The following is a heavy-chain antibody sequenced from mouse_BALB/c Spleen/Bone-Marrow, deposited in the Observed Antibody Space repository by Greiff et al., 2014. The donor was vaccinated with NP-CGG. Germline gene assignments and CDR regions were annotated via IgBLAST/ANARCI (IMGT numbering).Heavy chain of an antibody. CDR3: ARFGADGYPRFAY. D-gene: IGHD2-3*01. V-gene: IGHV1-18*01. CDR2: INPYNGGT. Sequence: VQLQQPGPELVKPGASMKISCKASGYSFTGYTMNWVKQSHGKNLEWIGLINPYNGGTSYNQKFKGNATLTVDKSSSTAYMELLSLTSEDSAVYYCARFGADGYPRFAYWGQGTLVTVSA. J-gene: IGHJ3*01. CDR1: GYSFTGYT.